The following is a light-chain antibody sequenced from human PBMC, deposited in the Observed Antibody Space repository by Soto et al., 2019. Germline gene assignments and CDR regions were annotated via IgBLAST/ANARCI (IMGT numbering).Light chain of an antibody. CDR2: GAS. CDR1: QSVSSSY. V-gene: IGKV3-20*01. Sequence: EIVLTQSPGTLSLSPGERATLSCRASQSVSSSYLAWYQQKPGQAPRLLIYGASSRATGIPDRFSGSGSGTDFILTISRLEPEDFGVYYCQQYGSSPKTFGQGTKVDIK. J-gene: IGKJ1*01. CDR3: QQYGSSPKT.